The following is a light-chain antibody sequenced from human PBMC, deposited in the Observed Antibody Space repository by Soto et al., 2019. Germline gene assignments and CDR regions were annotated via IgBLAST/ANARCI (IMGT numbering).Light chain of an antibody. V-gene: IGKV3-15*01. CDR3: QQYNNWPIS. CDR1: QSVSSN. Sequence: EIVMTQSPATLSVYPGERATLSCRASQSVSSNLAWYQQKPGQAPRLLIYGASTRATGIPARFSGSGSGTDFTLTISSLQSEDFAVYYCQQYNNWPISFGQGTRLEIK. CDR2: GAS. J-gene: IGKJ5*01.